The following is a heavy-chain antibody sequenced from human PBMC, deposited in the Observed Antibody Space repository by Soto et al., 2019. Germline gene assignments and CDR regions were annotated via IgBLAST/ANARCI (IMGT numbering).Heavy chain of an antibody. V-gene: IGHV3-13*01. CDR3: ARDSGPIPVAGTSDFDY. CDR1: GFTFSSYD. J-gene: IGHJ4*02. D-gene: IGHD6-19*01. Sequence: GGSLRLSCAASGFTFSSYDMHWVRQATGKGLEWVSAIGTAGDTYYPGSVKGRFTISRENAKNSLYLQMNSLRAGDTAVYYCARDSGPIPVAGTSDFDYWGQGTLVTVSS. CDR2: IGTAGDT.